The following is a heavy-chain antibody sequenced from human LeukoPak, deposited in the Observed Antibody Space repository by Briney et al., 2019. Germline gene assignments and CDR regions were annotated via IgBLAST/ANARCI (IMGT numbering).Heavy chain of an antibody. CDR3: ARGAGSSWFDP. D-gene: IGHD1-1*01. J-gene: IGHJ5*02. Sequence: GASVKVSCKASGYSFIAYNIHWVRQAPGRGLEWMAWINPNSGGTNTAQKFQGRVTMTRDSSISTAYMELSSLTSDDTAMYYCARGAGSSWFDPWGQGTLVTVSS. V-gene: IGHV1-2*02. CDR1: GYSFIAYN. CDR2: INPNSGGT.